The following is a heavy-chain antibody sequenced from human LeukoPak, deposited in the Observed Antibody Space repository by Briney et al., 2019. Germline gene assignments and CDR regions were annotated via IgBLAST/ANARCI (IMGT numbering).Heavy chain of an antibody. J-gene: IGHJ3*02. D-gene: IGHD3-10*01. CDR3: ARGPSSFGALDI. CDR1: GGSFSGYY. Sequence: PSETLSLTCAVYGGSFSGYYWSWIRQPPGKGLEWIGEINHSGSTNYNPSLKSRVTISVDTSKNQFSLKLSSVTAADTAVYYCARGPSSFGALDIWGQGTMVTVSS. CDR2: INHSGST. V-gene: IGHV4-34*01.